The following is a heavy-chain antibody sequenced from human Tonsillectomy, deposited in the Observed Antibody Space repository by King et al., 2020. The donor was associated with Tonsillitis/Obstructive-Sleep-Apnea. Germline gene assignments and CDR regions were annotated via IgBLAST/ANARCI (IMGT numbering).Heavy chain of an antibody. Sequence: QLVQSGAEVKKPGESLKISCKGSVYSFTNYWIGWVRQMPGKGLGWMGIIYPGDSDTRYSPSFQGLVTISADKSISTAYLQWSSLKASDTAMYYCATSVGYCSGGSCSFDHWGQGTLVTVSS. CDR3: ATSVGYCSGGSCSFDH. D-gene: IGHD2-15*01. J-gene: IGHJ4*02. CDR1: VYSFTNYW. V-gene: IGHV5-51*01. CDR2: IYPGDSDT.